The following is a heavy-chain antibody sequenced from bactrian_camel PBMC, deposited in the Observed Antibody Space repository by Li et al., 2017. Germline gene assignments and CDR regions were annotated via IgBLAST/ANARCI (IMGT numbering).Heavy chain of an antibody. D-gene: IGHD2*01. V-gene: IGHV3S6*01. J-gene: IGHJ6*01. Sequence: VQLVESGGDSVQAGGSLRLSCRASGYTASTYCMAWFRQAPGKEREGVGARYSEDRISFTRYGDSVKGRFTVSKDNAKNTLYLQMNSLKADDTAMYYCAADRFPACGEVGEDFGYWGQGTQVTVS. CDR1: GYTASTYC. CDR2: RYSEDRISFT. CDR3: AADRFPACGEVGEDFGY.